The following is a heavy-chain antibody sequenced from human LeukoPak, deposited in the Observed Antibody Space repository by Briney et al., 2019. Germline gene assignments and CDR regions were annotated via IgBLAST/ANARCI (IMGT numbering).Heavy chain of an antibody. Sequence: ASVKVSCKASGYTFTGYYMHWVRQAPGQGLEWMGWINPNSGGTNYAQKFQGRVTMTRDTSLSTAYMELSRLRSDDTAVYYCARDRSLLLPFDYWGQGTLVTVSS. D-gene: IGHD3-22*01. CDR2: INPNSGGT. CDR3: ARDRSLLLPFDY. CDR1: GYTFTGYY. J-gene: IGHJ4*02. V-gene: IGHV1-2*02.